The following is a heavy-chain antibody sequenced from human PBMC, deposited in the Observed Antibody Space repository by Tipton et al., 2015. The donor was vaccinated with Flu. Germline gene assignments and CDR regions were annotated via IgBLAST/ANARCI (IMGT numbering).Heavy chain of an antibody. V-gene: IGHV4-4*07. Sequence: GLVKPSETLSLTCTVSGGSMSSYYWSWIRQPAGKGLEWIGRIYTSGRAIHNPSLKSRVTMSVDTSKNQFSLKLSSVTAADTAVYYCARASGSGTYVIFDYWGQGSLVTVSS. D-gene: IGHD3-10*01. J-gene: IGHJ4*02. CDR3: ARASGSGTYVIFDY. CDR1: GGSMSSYY. CDR2: IYTSGRA.